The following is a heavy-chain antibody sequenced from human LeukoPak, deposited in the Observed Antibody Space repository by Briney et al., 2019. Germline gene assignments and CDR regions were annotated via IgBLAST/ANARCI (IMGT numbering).Heavy chain of an antibody. V-gene: IGHV3-66*02. D-gene: IGHD6-13*01. CDR2: IYSGGST. J-gene: IGHJ4*02. Sequence: GGSLRPSCAASGFTVSSNYMSWVRQAPGKGLEWVSVIYSGGSTYYADSVKGRFTISRDNSKNTLYLQMNSLRAEDTAVYYCASPEGYSSSWYYFDHWGQGTLVTVSS. CDR3: ASPEGYSSSWYYFDH. CDR1: GFTVSSNY.